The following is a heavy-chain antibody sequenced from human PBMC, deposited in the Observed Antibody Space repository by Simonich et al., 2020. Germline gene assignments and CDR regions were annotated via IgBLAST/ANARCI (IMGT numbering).Heavy chain of an antibody. J-gene: IGHJ3*01. V-gene: IGHV3-23*01. Sequence: EVQLLESGGGLVQPGGSLRLSCAASGFTFSSYAMSWVRQAPGERLGWASAVSGRGGSTSYADSVKGRFAISRDNSKNTLYLQMNSLRAEDTAVYYCAKEVSSGFISGWGQGTMVTVSS. CDR1: GFTFSSYA. D-gene: IGHD2-21*01. CDR3: AKEVSSGFISG. CDR2: VSGRGGST.